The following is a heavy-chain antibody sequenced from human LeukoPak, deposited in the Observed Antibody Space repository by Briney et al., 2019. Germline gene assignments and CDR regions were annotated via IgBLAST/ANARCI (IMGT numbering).Heavy chain of an antibody. CDR2: IKQDGSEK. Sequence: PGGFLRLSCAASGFTFSSYWMSWVRQAPGKGLEWVANIKQDGSEKYYVDSVKGRFTISRDNAKNSLYLQMNSLRAEDTAVYYCARASYITMIVVVTTRGFDYWGQGTLVTVSS. J-gene: IGHJ4*02. V-gene: IGHV3-7*01. CDR1: GFTFSSYW. CDR3: ARASYITMIVVVTTRGFDY. D-gene: IGHD3-22*01.